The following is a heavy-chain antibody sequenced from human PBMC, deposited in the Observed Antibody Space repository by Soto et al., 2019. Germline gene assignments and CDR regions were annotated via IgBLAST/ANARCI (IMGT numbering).Heavy chain of an antibody. J-gene: IGHJ3*01. CDR1: GGSISSSHW. Sequence: QVQLQESGPGLVKPSGTLSLTCAVSGGSISSSHWWTWVRQSPGKGLEYIGEISHSGTSNSNPSLKNRDTRSVDKSKNDFARTLTSVTAADTAVYYCARVVLTITRGAFDAWGQGTLVIVSS. CDR3: ARVVLTITRGAFDA. V-gene: IGHV4-4*02. CDR2: ISHSGTS. D-gene: IGHD3-9*01.